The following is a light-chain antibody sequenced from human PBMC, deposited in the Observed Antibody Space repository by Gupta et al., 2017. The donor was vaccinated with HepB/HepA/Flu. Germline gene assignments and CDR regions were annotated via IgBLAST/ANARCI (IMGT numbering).Light chain of an antibody. J-gene: IGKJ5*01. V-gene: IGKV4-1*01. Sequence: DIVMTQSPDSLAASLGERATINCKSSNNLLYANNKKHLAWYQQRPGQPPKLLISWASTRESGVPDRFSGSGSGTEFTLTISSLQAEDVAVYYCQQYYDIPIPFGQGTRLEIK. CDR1: NNLLYANNKKH. CDR3: QQYYDIPIP. CDR2: WAS.